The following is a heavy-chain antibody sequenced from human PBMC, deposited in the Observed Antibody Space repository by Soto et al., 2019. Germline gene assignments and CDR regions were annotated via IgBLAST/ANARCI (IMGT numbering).Heavy chain of an antibody. J-gene: IGHJ4*02. CDR3: ARRPQSGSLDY. V-gene: IGHV4-34*01. CDR1: GGSFSGYY. Sequence: SETLSLTWAVYGGSFSGYYWIWIRQPPGKGLEWIGEINHSGSTNYNPSLKSRVTISVDTSKNQFSLKLSSVTAADTAVYYCARRPQSGSLDYWGQGTLVTVSS. D-gene: IGHD1-26*01. CDR2: INHSGST.